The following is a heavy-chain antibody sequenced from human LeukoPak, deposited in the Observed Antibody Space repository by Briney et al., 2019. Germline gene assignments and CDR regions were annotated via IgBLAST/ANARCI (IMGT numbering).Heavy chain of an antibody. J-gene: IGHJ5*02. Sequence: ASVKVSCKASGYTFTSYGFSWVRQAPGQGLEWMGWISAYNGNTNYAQKLQGRVTMTTDTSTSTAYMELRSLRSDDTAVYYCARANYGSGHYYKGYNWFDPWGQGTLVTVSS. CDR2: ISAYNGNT. CDR3: ARANYGSGHYYKGYNWFDP. CDR1: GYTFTSYG. V-gene: IGHV1-18*01. D-gene: IGHD3-10*01.